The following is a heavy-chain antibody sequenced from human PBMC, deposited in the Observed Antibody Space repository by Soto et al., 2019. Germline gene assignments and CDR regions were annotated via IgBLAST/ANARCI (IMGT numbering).Heavy chain of an antibody. J-gene: IGHJ1*01. CDR1: GFTFDDYG. CDR2: INWNGGST. Sequence: EVQLVESGGGVVRPGGSLRLSCAASGFTFDDYGMSWVRQAPGKGLEWVSGINWNGGSTGYADSVKGRFTISRDNAKNSRYLQMNSRRAEDTALYYCARDFMLDRGSGSYLHPHSPEYFQHWGQGTLVTVSS. V-gene: IGHV3-20*04. D-gene: IGHD3-10*01. CDR3: ARDFMLDRGSGSYLHPHSPEYFQH.